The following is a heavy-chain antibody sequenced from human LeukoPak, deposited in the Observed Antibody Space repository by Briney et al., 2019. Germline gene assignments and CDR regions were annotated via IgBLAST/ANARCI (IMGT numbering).Heavy chain of an antibody. CDR3: ARDLFVYGSGSF. V-gene: IGHV1-2*02. CDR2: INPNSGGT. J-gene: IGHJ4*02. CDR1: GYTFTGYY. Sequence: ASVKVSCKASGYTFTGYYMHWVRQAPGQGLELMGWINPNSGGTNYAQKFQGRVTMTRDTSISTAYMELSRLRSDDTAVYYCARDLFVYGSGSFWGQGTLVTVSS. D-gene: IGHD3-10*01.